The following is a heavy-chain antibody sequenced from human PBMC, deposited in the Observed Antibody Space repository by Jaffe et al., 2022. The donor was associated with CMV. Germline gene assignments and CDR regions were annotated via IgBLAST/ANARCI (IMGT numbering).Heavy chain of an antibody. CDR1: GFTVSSNY. CDR2: IYSGGST. CDR3: ARDMITFGGVIGPDAFDI. V-gene: IGHV3-66*01. Sequence: EVQLVESGGGLVQPGGSLRLSCAASGFTVSSNYMSWVRQAPGKGLEWVSVIYSGGSTYYADSVKGRFTISRDNSKNTLYLQMNSLRAEDTAVYYCARDMITFGGVIGPDAFDIWGQGTMVTVSS. J-gene: IGHJ3*02. D-gene: IGHD3-16*02.